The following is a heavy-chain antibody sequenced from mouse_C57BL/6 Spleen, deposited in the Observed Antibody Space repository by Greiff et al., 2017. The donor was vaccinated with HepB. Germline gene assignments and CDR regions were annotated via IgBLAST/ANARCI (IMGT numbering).Heavy chain of an antibody. CDR1: GFTFSSYA. CDR2: ISDGGSYT. Sequence: EVKLMESGGGLVKPGGSLKLSCAASGFTFSSYAMSWVRQTPEKRLEWVATISDGGSYTYYPDNVKGRFTISRNNAKNNLYLQMSHLKSEDTAMYYCARDPVPYYFDYWGQGTTLTVSS. V-gene: IGHV5-4*01. J-gene: IGHJ2*01. CDR3: ARDPVPYYFDY.